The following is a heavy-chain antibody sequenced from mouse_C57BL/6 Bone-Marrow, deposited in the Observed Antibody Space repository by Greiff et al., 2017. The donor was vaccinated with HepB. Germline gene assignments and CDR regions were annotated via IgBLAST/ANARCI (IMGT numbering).Heavy chain of an antibody. Sequence: EVQLVESGGGLVKPGGSLKLSCAASGFTFSDYGMHWVRQAPEKGLEWVAYISSGSSTIYYADTVKGRFTISRDNAKNTLYLQMTSLRSEDTAMYDWARGYYGSSPYWYFDVWGTGTTVTVSS. J-gene: IGHJ1*03. D-gene: IGHD1-1*01. CDR3: ARGYYGSSPYWYFDV. CDR1: GFTFSDYG. V-gene: IGHV5-17*01. CDR2: ISSGSSTI.